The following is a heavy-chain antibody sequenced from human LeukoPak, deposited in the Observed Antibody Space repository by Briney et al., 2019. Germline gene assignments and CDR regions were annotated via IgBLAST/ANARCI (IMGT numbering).Heavy chain of an antibody. CDR2: IYHSGST. D-gene: IGHD6-13*01. J-gene: IGHJ4*02. CDR3: ARDVAAAGYDY. Sequence: KSSETLSLTCAVSGGSISSGGYSWSWIRQPPGKGLEWIGYIYHSGSTYYNPSLKSRVTISVDRSKNQFSLKLSSVTAADTAVYYCARDVAAAGYDYWGQGTLVTVSS. CDR1: GGSISSGGYS. V-gene: IGHV4-30-2*01.